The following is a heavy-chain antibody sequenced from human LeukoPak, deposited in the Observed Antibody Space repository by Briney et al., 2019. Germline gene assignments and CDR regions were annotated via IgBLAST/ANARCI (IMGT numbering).Heavy chain of an antibody. Sequence: SETLSLTCAVSGGYSWSWIRQHPGKGLEWIGYTHYSGSTYYNPSLKSPVTLSLDMSKKQFSLKLSSVTAADTAVYYCAREGDGYSQDSYFDYWGQGTLVTVSS. CDR3: AREGDGYSQDSYFDY. V-gene: IGHV4-59*01. CDR1: GGYS. CDR2: THYSGST. J-gene: IGHJ4*02. D-gene: IGHD5-24*01.